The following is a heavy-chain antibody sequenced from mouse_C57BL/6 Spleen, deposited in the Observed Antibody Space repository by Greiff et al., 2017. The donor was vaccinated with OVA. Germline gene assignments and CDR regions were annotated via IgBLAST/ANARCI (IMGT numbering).Heavy chain of an antibody. CDR1: GFTFSSYA. D-gene: IGHD2-3*01. CDR3: ARDYERYFDV. V-gene: IGHV5-4*01. Sequence: EVKVVESGGGLVKPGGSLKLSCAASGFTFSSYAMSWVRQTPEKRLEWVATISDGGSYTYYPDNVKGRFTISRDNAKNNLYLQMSHLKSEDTAMYYCARDYERYFDVWGTGTRVTVSS. CDR2: ISDGGSYT. J-gene: IGHJ1*03.